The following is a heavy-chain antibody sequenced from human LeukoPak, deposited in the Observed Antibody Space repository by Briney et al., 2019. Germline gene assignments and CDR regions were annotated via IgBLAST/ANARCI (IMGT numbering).Heavy chain of an antibody. Sequence: ASVKVSCKASGYTFTSYYMHWVQQAPGKGLEWMGLVDPEDGETIYAEKFQGRVTITADTSTDTAYMELSSLRSEDTAVYYCATTYGGNSRTAFDIWGQGTMVTVSS. J-gene: IGHJ3*02. CDR3: ATTYGGNSRTAFDI. CDR1: GYTFTSYY. D-gene: IGHD4-23*01. CDR2: VDPEDGET. V-gene: IGHV1-69-2*01.